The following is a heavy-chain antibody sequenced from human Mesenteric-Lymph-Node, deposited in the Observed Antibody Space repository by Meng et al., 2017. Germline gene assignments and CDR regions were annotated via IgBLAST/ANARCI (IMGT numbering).Heavy chain of an antibody. CDR1: GFTFSSYS. CDR3: ARDSLAVADFDY. V-gene: IGHV3-21*01. J-gene: IGHJ4*02. Sequence: GESLKISCAASGFTFSSYSMNWVRQAPGKGLEWVSSISSSSSYIYYADSVKGRFTISRDNAKNSLYLQMNSLRAEDTAVYYCARDSLAVADFDYWGQGTLVTVSS. CDR2: ISSSSSYI. D-gene: IGHD6-19*01.